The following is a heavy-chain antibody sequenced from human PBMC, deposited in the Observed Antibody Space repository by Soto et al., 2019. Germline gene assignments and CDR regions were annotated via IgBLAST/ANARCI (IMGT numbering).Heavy chain of an antibody. V-gene: IGHV5-51*01. CDR1: GYSFTTYW. J-gene: IGHJ3*02. CDR2: IYPGDSDT. D-gene: IGHD6-19*01. Sequence: GESLKISCKGSGYSFTTYWIGWVRQMPGKGLEWMGIIYPGDSDTRYSPSFQGQVTISADKSISTAYLQWSSLKASDTAMYYCARQERGAVAGILGAFDIWGQGTMVTVSS. CDR3: ARQERGAVAGILGAFDI.